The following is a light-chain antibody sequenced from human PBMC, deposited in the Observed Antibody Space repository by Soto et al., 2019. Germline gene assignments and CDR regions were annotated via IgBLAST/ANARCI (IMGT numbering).Light chain of an antibody. J-gene: IGKJ1*01. CDR3: QQYNNWPPWT. Sequence: EIVMTQSPATLSVSPGERATLSCRASQSVSRNLAWYQQKPGQAPRLLIYGASTRATGIPARFSGSGSGTEVTLTNSSLQSEAFAAYYCQQYNNWPPWTFGQGTKVEIQ. V-gene: IGKV3-15*01. CDR2: GAS. CDR1: QSVSRN.